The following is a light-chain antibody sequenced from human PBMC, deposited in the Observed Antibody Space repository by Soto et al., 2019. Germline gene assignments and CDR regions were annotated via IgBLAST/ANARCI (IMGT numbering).Light chain of an antibody. CDR1: QSISSW. Sequence: DIQMTQSPSTLSASVGDRVTITCRASQSISSWLAWYQQKPWKAPKLLIYDASSLESGVPSRFSGSGSGTEFTLTISSLQPDDFATYYCQQYNSYSFTFGPGTKVDIK. CDR3: QQYNSYSFT. V-gene: IGKV1-5*01. J-gene: IGKJ3*01. CDR2: DAS.